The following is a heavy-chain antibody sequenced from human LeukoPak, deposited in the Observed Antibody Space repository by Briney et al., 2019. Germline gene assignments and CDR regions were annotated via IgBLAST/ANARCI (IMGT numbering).Heavy chain of an antibody. CDR3: ARETYGRYFDY. J-gene: IGHJ4*02. V-gene: IGHV4-61*01. D-gene: IGHD4-17*01. Sequence: SETLSLTCTVSGGSVSSGSYYWSWIRQPPGTGLEWIGYIYYSGSTNYNPSLESRVTISVDTSKNQFSLKLSSVTAADTAVYYCARETYGRYFDYWGQGTLVTVSS. CDR1: GGSVSSGSYY. CDR2: IYYSGST.